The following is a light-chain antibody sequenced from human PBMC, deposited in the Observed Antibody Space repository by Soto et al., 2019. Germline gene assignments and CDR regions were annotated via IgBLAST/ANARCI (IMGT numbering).Light chain of an antibody. CDR1: ISDIGTYYY. CDR2: EVS. CDR3: SSYTSSRTLV. J-gene: IGLJ3*02. V-gene: IGLV2-8*01. Sequence: QSALTQPPSASGSPGQSVTISCTGTISDIGTYYYVSWYQQHPGKAPKLIIYEVSERRSGVPDRFSGSKSGNSASLTVSGLQAEDEAHCYCSSYTSSRTLVFGGGTKLTVL.